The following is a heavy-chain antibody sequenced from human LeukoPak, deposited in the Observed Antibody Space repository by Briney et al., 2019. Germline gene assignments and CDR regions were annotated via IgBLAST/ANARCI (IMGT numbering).Heavy chain of an antibody. J-gene: IGHJ6*03. CDR3: AKAAGSTFYYYYYMDV. CDR1: GFTFDDYA. CDR2: ISWDGGST. V-gene: IGHV3-43D*03. D-gene: IGHD6-13*01. Sequence: GGSLRLSCAASGFTFDDYAMHWVRQAPGKGLEWVSLISWDGGSTYYADSVKGRFTISRDTSKNSLYLQMNSLRAEDTALYYCAKAAGSTFYYYYYMDVWGKGTTVTVSS.